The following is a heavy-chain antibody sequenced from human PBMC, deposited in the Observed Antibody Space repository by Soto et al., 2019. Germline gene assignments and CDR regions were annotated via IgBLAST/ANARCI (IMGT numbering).Heavy chain of an antibody. CDR3: VKDEGVCNTIGFKDAFEY. V-gene: IGHV3-9*01. Sequence: EVQLAESGGGLVQPGRSLRLSCEASGFSFVDYAMHWVRQVPGQGLEWVSGISWDGGYTGYADSVKGRFTISRDNAKKAVYLQMNRLRVEDTDLYYCVKDEGVCNTIGFKDAFEYWGQGTKVTVS. J-gene: IGHJ3*01. CDR1: GFSFVDYA. CDR2: ISWDGGYT. D-gene: IGHD3-3*01.